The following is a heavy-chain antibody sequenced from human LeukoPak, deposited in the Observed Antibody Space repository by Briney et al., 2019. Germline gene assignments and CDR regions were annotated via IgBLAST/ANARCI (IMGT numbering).Heavy chain of an antibody. J-gene: IGHJ3*02. CDR1: GYTFTGYY. Sequence: ASVTVSCQASGYTFTGYYMHWVRQAPGQGLECMGWINPNSGGTNYAQKFQGRVTMTRDTSISTAYMELSRLRSDDTAVYYCASAVVGATLPHDAFDIWGQGTMVTVSS. CDR2: INPNSGGT. V-gene: IGHV1-2*02. D-gene: IGHD1-26*01. CDR3: ASAVVGATLPHDAFDI.